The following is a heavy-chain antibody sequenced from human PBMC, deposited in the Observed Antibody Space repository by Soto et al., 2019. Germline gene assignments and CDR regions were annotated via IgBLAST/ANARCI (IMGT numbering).Heavy chain of an antibody. CDR2: ISGSGGST. Sequence: EVQLLESGGGLVQPGGSLRLSCAASGFTFSSYAMSWVRQAPGKGLEWVSAISGSGGSTYYADSVKGRFTISRDNSKNTLYLQMNSLRAEDTAVYYCAKDISYSGSGNYPDGFDIWGQGTVVTVSS. V-gene: IGHV3-23*01. J-gene: IGHJ3*02. D-gene: IGHD3-10*01. CDR1: GFTFSSYA. CDR3: AKDISYSGSGNYPDGFDI.